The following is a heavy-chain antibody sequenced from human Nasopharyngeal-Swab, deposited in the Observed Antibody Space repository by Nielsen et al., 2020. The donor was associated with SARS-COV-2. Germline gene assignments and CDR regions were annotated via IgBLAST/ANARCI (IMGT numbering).Heavy chain of an antibody. Sequence: GGSLRLSCAASGFTFSSYAMHWVRQAPGKGLEWVAVISYDGSNKYYADSVKGRSTISRDNSKNTLYLQMNSLRTEDTALYYCAKDIGVYYYMDVWGKGTTVTVSS. J-gene: IGHJ6*03. CDR2: ISYDGSNK. D-gene: IGHD3-10*01. V-gene: IGHV3-30*04. CDR3: AKDIGVYYYMDV. CDR1: GFTFSSYA.